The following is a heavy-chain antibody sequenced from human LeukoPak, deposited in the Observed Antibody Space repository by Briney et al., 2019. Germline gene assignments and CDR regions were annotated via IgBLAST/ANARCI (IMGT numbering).Heavy chain of an antibody. CDR2: IRGSGSGSGSGV. CDR1: GFTFSDYP. CDR3: ARDDKWGFDY. D-gene: IGHD7-27*01. V-gene: IGHV3-48*04. J-gene: IGHJ4*02. Sequence: GGSLRLSCAASGFTFSDYPMNWVRQAPGKGLEWISNIRGSGSGSGSGVYYADSGRGRFTISRDDAKNSLFLQMNSLRADDTAFYYCARDDKWGFDYWGQGALVTVSS.